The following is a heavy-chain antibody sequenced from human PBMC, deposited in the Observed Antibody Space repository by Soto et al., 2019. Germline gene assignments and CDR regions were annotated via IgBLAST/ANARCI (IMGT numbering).Heavy chain of an antibody. V-gene: IGHV4-4*02. D-gene: IGHD6-19*01. J-gene: IGHJ4*02. CDR1: GGSISNSNW. CDR2: IYHSGST. CDR3: ARYSSGWEYYFDY. Sequence: SETLSLTCAVSGGSISNSNWWSWVRQPPGKGLEWIGEIYHSGSTNYNPSLKSRVTISVDKSKNQFSLKLSSVTAADTAVYYCARYSSGWEYYFDYWGQGTLVTVSS.